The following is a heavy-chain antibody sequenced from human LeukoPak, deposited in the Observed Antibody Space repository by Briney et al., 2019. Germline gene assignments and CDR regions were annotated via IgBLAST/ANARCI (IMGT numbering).Heavy chain of an antibody. J-gene: IGHJ4*02. Sequence: GRSLRLSCAASGFTFSSYGMHWVRQTPGKGLEWVAVISYDGSNKYYADSVKGRFTISRDNSKNTLYLQMNSLRAEDTAVYYCARGGRWELAFYFDYWGQGTLVTVSS. CDR2: ISYDGSNK. CDR3: ARGGRWELAFYFDY. CDR1: GFTFSSYG. V-gene: IGHV3-30*03. D-gene: IGHD1-26*01.